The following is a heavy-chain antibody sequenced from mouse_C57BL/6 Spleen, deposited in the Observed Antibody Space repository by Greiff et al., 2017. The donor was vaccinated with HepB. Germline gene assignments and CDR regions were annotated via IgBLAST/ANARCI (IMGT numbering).Heavy chain of an antibody. Sequence: VQLQQSGPELVKPGASVKISCKASGYAFSSSWMNWVKQRPGKGLEWIGRIYPGDGDTNYNGKFKGKATLTADKSSSTAYMQLSSLTSEDSAVYFCARWDYDNYYAMDYWGQGTSVTVSS. CDR2: IYPGDGDT. V-gene: IGHV1-82*01. CDR3: ARWDYDNYYAMDY. CDR1: GYAFSSSW. J-gene: IGHJ4*01. D-gene: IGHD2-4*01.